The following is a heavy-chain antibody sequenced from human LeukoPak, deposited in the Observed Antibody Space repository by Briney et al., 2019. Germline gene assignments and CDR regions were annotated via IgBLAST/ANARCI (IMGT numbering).Heavy chain of an antibody. V-gene: IGHV4-4*07. J-gene: IGHJ4*02. CDR2: IYTSGST. D-gene: IGHD6-19*01. CDR1: GGSISSYY. Sequence: SETLSLTCTVSGGSISSYYWSWIRQPAGKGLEWIGRIYTSGSTNYNPSLKSRVTMSVDTSKSQFSLKLSSVTAADTAVYYCARDHYSSGWAFFDYWGQGTLVTVSS. CDR3: ARDHYSSGWAFFDY.